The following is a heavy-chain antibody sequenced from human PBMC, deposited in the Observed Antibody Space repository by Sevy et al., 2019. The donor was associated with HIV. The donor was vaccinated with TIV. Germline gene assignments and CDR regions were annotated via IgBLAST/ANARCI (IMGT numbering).Heavy chain of an antibody. V-gene: IGHV3-23*01. Sequence: GGSLRLSCAASGFTFSSYAMSWVRQAPGKGLEWVSAISGSGGSTYYADSMKGRFTISRDNSKNTLYLQMNSLRAEDTAVYYCAKDSPGYYDSSGQYYFDYWGQGTLVTVSS. CDR3: AKDSPGYYDSSGQYYFDY. CDR2: ISGSGGST. CDR1: GFTFSSYA. D-gene: IGHD3-22*01. J-gene: IGHJ4*02.